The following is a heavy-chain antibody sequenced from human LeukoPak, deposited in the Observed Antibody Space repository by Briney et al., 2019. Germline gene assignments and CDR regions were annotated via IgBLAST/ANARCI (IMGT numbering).Heavy chain of an antibody. CDR2: FDPEDGET. J-gene: IGHJ6*02. D-gene: IGHD6-13*01. V-gene: IGHV1-24*01. CDR1: GYTLTELS. CDR3: ATFPGPGIAASYGMDV. Sequence: ASVKVSCKVSGYTLTELSMHWVRQAPGKGLEWMVGFDPEDGETIYAQKFQGRVTMTEDTSTDTAYMELSSLRSEDTAVYYCATFPGPGIAASYGMDVWGQGTTVTVSS.